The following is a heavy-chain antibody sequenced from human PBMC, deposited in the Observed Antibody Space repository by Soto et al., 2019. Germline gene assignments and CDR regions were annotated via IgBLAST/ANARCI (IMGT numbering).Heavy chain of an antibody. Sequence: GPLTLSCAAAEVTFSSYSTNWARQAPGKGLEWVSYISSSSSTIYYADSVKGRFTISRDNAKNSLYLQMNSLRDEDTAVYYCARESRFLEWLSLNWFDPWGQGTLVTVSS. CDR2: ISSSSSTI. CDR3: ARESRFLEWLSLNWFDP. D-gene: IGHD3-3*01. CDR1: EVTFSSYS. V-gene: IGHV3-48*02. J-gene: IGHJ5*02.